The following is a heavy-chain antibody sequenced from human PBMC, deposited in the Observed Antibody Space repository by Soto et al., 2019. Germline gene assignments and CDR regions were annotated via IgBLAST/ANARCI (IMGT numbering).Heavy chain of an antibody. V-gene: IGHV1-18*04. D-gene: IGHD6-19*01. CDR1: GYTFTSYG. CDR2: ISAYNGNT. J-gene: IGHJ4*02. CDR3: ARDGSGWYKMSPFDY. Sequence: ASVKVSCKASGYTFTSYGISWVRQAPGQGLEWMGWISAYNGNTNYAQKLQGRVTMTTDTSTSTAYMELRSLRSDDTAVYYCARDGSGWYKMSPFDYWGQGTLVTVSS.